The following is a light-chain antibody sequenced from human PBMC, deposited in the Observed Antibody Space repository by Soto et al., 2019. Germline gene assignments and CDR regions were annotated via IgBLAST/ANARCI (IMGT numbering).Light chain of an antibody. V-gene: IGLV2-11*01. Sequence: QSALSQPRAVSGSPGQSVTISCTGTSSDVGGYNDVSWYQQYPGKAPKLMIYDVSKRPSGVPDRFSGSKSGNTASLTVSGLQADDEAEYYCCSYAGSVIFGGGTKLTV. CDR1: SSDVGGYND. CDR2: DVS. CDR3: CSYAGSVI. J-gene: IGLJ2*01.